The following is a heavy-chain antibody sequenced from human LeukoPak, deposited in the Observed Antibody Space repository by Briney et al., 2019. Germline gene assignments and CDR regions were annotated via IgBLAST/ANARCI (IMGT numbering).Heavy chain of an antibody. CDR3: ARGSAAKFY. CDR2: IYSGGST. J-gene: IGHJ4*02. CDR1: LFTASSNY. V-gene: IGHV3-53*01. Sequence: GGSLRLSCAASLFTASSNYMSRVRHAPGKGLERVSVIYSGGSTYYAASFKGRFTISRDNSKTTLYRQMNSLRAEDTALCYCARGSAAKFYCGQGTLVTVSS. D-gene: IGHD6-13*01.